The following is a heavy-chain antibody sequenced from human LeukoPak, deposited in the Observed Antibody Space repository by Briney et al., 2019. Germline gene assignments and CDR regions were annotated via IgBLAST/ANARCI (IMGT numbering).Heavy chain of an antibody. CDR1: GGSISSHY. Sequence: SETLSLTCTVSGGSISSHYWSWIRQPPGKGLEWIGYIYYSGSTNYNPSLKSRVIISVDTSKNQFSLKLSSVTAAGTAVYYCARLHDYGDYMGGFYFDYWGQGTLVTVSS. V-gene: IGHV4-59*11. CDR3: ARLHDYGDYMGGFYFDY. J-gene: IGHJ4*02. D-gene: IGHD4-17*01. CDR2: IYYSGST.